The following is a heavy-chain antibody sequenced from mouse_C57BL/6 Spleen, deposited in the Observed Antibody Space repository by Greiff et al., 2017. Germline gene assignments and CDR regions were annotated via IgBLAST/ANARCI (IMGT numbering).Heavy chain of an antibody. Sequence: VQLQQPGAELVKPGASVKMSCKASGYTFTSYWITWVKQRPGQGLEWIGDIYPGSGSTNYNEKFKSKATLTVDTSSSTAYMQLSSLSSEDSAVYYCARNPLAWWYFDVWGTGTTVTVSS. CDR1: GYTFTSYW. D-gene: IGHD6-1*01. V-gene: IGHV1-55*01. J-gene: IGHJ1*03. CDR3: ARNPLAWWYFDV. CDR2: IYPGSGST.